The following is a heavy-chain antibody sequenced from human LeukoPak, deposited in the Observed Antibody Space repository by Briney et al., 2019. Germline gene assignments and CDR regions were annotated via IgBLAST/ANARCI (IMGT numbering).Heavy chain of an antibody. CDR2: IYYSGST. J-gene: IGHJ5*02. CDR1: GGSISSSSYY. CDR3: ARGEAAPSWFDP. V-gene: IGHV4-61*01. D-gene: IGHD1-26*01. Sequence: SSETLSLTCTVSGGSISSSSYYWSWIRQPPGKGLEWIGYIYYSGSTNYNPSLKSRVTISVDTSKNQFSLKLSSVTAADTAVYYCARGEAAPSWFDPWGQGTLVTVSS.